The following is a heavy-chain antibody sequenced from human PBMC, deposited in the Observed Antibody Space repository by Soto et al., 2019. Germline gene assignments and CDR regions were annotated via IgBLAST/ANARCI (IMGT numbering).Heavy chain of an antibody. Sequence: SETLSLTCPVSSDSMTSYYWTWIRQPPGKGLECIGYIYHSGITNYNPSLKSRVTISLDTSKNQFSLRLSSVTAADTAVYYCARMSLFYFFDSWGQGALVTVSS. D-gene: IGHD3-9*01. V-gene: IGHV4-59*01. CDR1: SDSMTSYY. J-gene: IGHJ4*01. CDR2: IYHSGIT. CDR3: ARMSLFYFFDS.